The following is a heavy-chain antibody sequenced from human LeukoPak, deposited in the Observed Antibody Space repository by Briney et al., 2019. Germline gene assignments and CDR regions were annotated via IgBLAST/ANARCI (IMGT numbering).Heavy chain of an antibody. CDR3: AREISGSYFGVWFDP. CDR1: GFTFSSYG. Sequence: GGSLRLSCAASGFTFSSYGMSWVRQAPGKGLEWVSAIRGSGGSTYYADSVKGRFTISRDNSKNTLYLQMNSLRADDTAVYYCAREISGSYFGVWFDPWGQGTLVTVSS. CDR2: IRGSGGST. D-gene: IGHD1-26*01. J-gene: IGHJ5*02. V-gene: IGHV3-23*01.